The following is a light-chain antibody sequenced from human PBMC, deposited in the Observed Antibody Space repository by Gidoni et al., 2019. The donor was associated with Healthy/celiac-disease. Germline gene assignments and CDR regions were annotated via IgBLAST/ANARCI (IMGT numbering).Light chain of an antibody. CDR3: CSYAGSYTFVV. CDR1: SSDVGGYNY. V-gene: IGLV2-11*01. CDR2: DVS. Sequence: QSALTQPRSVSGSPGHSVTIACTGTSSDVGGYNYFSGYQHHPGKAPKLMIYDVSKRPSGVPDRFSGSKSGNTASLTISGLQAEDEADYYCCSYAGSYTFVVFGGGTKLTVL. J-gene: IGLJ2*01.